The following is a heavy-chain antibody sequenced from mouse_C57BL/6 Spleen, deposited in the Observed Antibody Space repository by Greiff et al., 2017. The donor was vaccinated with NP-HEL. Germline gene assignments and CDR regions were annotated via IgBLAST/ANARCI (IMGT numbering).Heavy chain of an antibody. CDR1: GYTFTSYW. Sequence: QVQLKQPGAELVRPGSSVKLSCKASGYTFTSYWMHWVKQRPIQGLEWIGNIDPSDSATHYNQKFKDKATLTVDKSSSTAYMQLSSLTSEDSAVYYCARIDDGYYAGYFDVWGTGTTVTVSS. J-gene: IGHJ1*03. D-gene: IGHD2-3*01. CDR3: ARIDDGYYAGYFDV. CDR2: IDPSDSAT. V-gene: IGHV1-52*01.